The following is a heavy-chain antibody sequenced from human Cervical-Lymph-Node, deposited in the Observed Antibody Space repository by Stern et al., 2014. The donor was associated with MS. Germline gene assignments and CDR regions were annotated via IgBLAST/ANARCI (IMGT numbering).Heavy chain of an antibody. V-gene: IGHV2-5*02. CDR1: GFSLSTSGLG. Sequence: QITLKESGPALVKPTQTLTLTCTFSGFSLSTSGLGVGWIRQPPGEALEWLAHIYWDDQKLYSPSLKSRLTITKDTSKNQVVLTLTNVDPVDTATYYCAHRTAGPFDYWGQGTLVTVSS. CDR3: AHRTAGPFDY. CDR2: IYWDDQK. J-gene: IGHJ4*02.